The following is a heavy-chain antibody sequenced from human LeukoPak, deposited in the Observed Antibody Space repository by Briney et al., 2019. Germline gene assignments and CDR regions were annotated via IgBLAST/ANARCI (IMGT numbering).Heavy chain of an antibody. Sequence: RTSETLSLTCAVYGVSFSGYYWSWIRQPPGKGLEWIGEINHSGSTNYNPSHKSRVTISVDTSKNQFSLKLSSVTAADTAVYYCARNWGGDYEIWGQGTMVTVSS. D-gene: IGHD3-16*01. CDR3: ARNWGGDYEI. CDR1: GVSFSGYY. CDR2: INHSGST. V-gene: IGHV4-34*01. J-gene: IGHJ3*02.